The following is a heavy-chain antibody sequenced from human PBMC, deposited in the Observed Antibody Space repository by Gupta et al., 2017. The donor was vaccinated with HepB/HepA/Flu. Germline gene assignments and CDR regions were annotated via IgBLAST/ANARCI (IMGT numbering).Heavy chain of an antibody. CDR2: INTSGSAK. V-gene: IGHV3-48*03. J-gene: IGHJ4*02. D-gene: IGHD6-19*01. CDR1: GFTFKTYE. CDR3: VRKSSGWSSYYFDS. Sequence: EVQLVDTGGGLVQPGDSLRLSCAASGFTFKTYEMDWVRQTPGKGLEWISYINTSGSAKFYADSVKGRYTISRDNAKNSLFLQMNSLRAEDTAVYYCVRKSSGWSSYYFDSWGQGTLVTVSS.